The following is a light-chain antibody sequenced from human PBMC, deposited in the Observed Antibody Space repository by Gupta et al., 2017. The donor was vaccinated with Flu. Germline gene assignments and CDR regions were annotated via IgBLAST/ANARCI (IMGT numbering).Light chain of an antibody. V-gene: IGKV1-39*01. CDR1: QTIGKY. Sequence: DIQMTQSPSSLSASVGDRLTITCRASQTIGKYLNWYQQKPGKAPKLLIYAASSLQSGVPSRFSGSGSGTDFTLTISSRQPEDFATYYCQQSDSSLTWTFGQGTKVEIK. CDR3: QQSDSSLTWT. CDR2: AAS. J-gene: IGKJ1*01.